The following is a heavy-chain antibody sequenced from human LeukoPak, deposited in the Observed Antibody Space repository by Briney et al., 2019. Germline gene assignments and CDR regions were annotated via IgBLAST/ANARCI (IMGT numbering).Heavy chain of an antibody. D-gene: IGHD3-3*01. Sequence: GGSLRLSCAASGFTFSSYGMHWVRQAPGKGLEWVAVISYDGGHKYYADSVKGRFTISRDNSKNTLYLQVNNLRAEDTAVYYCAKLGERFLEWLSPLDVWGKGTTVTVSS. V-gene: IGHV3-30*18. J-gene: IGHJ6*04. CDR1: GFTFSSYG. CDR3: AKLGERFLEWLSPLDV. CDR2: ISYDGGHK.